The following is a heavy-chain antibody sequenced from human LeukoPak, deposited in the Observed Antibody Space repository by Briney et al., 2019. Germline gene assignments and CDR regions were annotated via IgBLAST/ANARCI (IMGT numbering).Heavy chain of an antibody. Sequence: SETLPLTCTVSGGSISSYYWSWIRQPPWKGLEWIGFIFYSGTTNYNPSLKSRVTISVDTSKNQFSLKLSSVTAADTAVYYCARGGWNKFDYWGQGTLVTVSS. CDR1: GGSISSYY. CDR2: IFYSGTT. CDR3: ARGGWNKFDY. V-gene: IGHV4-59*01. J-gene: IGHJ4*02. D-gene: IGHD3-22*01.